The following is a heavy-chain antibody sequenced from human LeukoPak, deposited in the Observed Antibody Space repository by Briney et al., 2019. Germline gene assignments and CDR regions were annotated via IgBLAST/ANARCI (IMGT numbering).Heavy chain of an antibody. J-gene: IGHJ6*02. CDR1: GYTFTGYY. Sequence: ASVKVSCKASGYTFTGYYMHWVRQAPGQGLEWMGWINPNSGGTNYAQKFQGRVTMTRDTSISTAYMELSRLRSDDTAVYYCAKADQVGDPRGYYYGMDVWGQGTTVTVSS. D-gene: IGHD3-10*01. CDR3: AKADQVGDPRGYYYGMDV. CDR2: INPNSGGT. V-gene: IGHV1-2*02.